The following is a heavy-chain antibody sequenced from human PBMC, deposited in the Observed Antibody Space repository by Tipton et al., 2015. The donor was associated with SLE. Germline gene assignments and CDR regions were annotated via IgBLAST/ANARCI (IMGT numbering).Heavy chain of an antibody. CDR3: AKVASSGYFPFDY. Sequence: SLRLSCSASGFSFVAYTMSWVRQAPGKGLEWVSVIYSGASLTYYADSVKGRFTISRDNSKNTLYLQMNSLRAEDTAVYYCAKVASSGYFPFDYWGQRTLVTVSS. J-gene: IGHJ4*02. V-gene: IGHV3-23*03. D-gene: IGHD3-22*01. CDR2: IYSGASLT. CDR1: GFSFVAYT.